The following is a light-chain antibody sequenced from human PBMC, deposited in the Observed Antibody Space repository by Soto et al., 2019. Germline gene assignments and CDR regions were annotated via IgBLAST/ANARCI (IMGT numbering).Light chain of an antibody. CDR1: QTITTS. V-gene: IGKV1-5*03. J-gene: IGKJ1*01. CDR3: QQYDSYSVRT. Sequence: DIQMTQSPSTLSASVGDGVTITCRASQTITTSLAWYQQKPGKAPKLLIYKASSLESGVPSRFSGSGSGTEFTLNISSLQPDDFETYYCQQYDSYSVRTFGQGTKVEI. CDR2: KAS.